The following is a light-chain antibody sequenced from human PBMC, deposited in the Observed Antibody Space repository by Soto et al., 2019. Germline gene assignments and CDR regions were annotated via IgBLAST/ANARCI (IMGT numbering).Light chain of an antibody. Sequence: DIVMTQSPLSLPVTPGEPASISCRSSQSLLHSNGYNYLDWYLQKPGQSPQLLIYLGSNRASGVTDRVSGSGSGTDFTLKISRVEAEDGGVYYCMQALQTRTFGQGTKVEIK. CDR3: MQALQTRT. V-gene: IGKV2-28*01. CDR1: QSLLHSNGYNY. CDR2: LGS. J-gene: IGKJ1*01.